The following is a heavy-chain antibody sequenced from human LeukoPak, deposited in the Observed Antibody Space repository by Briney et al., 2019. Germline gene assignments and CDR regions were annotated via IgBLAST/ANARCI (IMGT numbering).Heavy chain of an antibody. D-gene: IGHD4-17*01. Sequence: SETLSLTCTVSGGSVSSGSYYWSWIRQPPGKGLEWIGYIYYSGSTNYNPSLKSRVTISVDTSKNQFSLNLSSVTAADTAVYYCARLRGAMTPVTSDFDYWGQGTLVTVSS. V-gene: IGHV4-61*01. CDR2: IYYSGST. CDR3: ARLRGAMTPVTSDFDY. J-gene: IGHJ4*02. CDR1: GGSVSSGSYY.